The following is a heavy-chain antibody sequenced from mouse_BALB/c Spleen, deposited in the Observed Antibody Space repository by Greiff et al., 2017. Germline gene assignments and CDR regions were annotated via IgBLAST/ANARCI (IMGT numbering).Heavy chain of an antibody. D-gene: IGHD1-1*01. V-gene: IGHV1-9*01. CDR1: GYTFSSYW. J-gene: IGHJ2*01. CDR3: ARSGYYGSSYYFDY. CDR2: ILPGSGST. Sequence: VKLVESGAELMKPGASVKISCKATGYTFSSYWIEWVKQRPGHGLEWIGEILPGSGSTNYNEKFKGKATFTADTSSNTAYMQLSSLTSEDSAVYYCARSGYYGSSYYFDYWGQGTTLTVSS.